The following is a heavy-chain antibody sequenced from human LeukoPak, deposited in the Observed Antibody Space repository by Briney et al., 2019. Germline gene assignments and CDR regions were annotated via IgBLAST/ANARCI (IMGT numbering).Heavy chain of an antibody. D-gene: IGHD3-10*01. J-gene: IGHJ4*02. CDR3: ARHFVKVRGPSDY. Sequence: PSETLSLTCAVYGGSFSGHYWTWIRQSPGKGLEWIGSIYYSGSTYYNPSLKSRVTISVDTSKNQFSLKLSSVTAADTAVYYCARHFVKVRGPSDYWGQGTLVTVSS. V-gene: IGHV4-34*01. CDR1: GGSFSGHY. CDR2: IYYSGST.